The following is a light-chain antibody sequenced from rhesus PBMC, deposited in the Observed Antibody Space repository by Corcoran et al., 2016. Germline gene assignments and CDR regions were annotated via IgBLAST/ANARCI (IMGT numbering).Light chain of an antibody. V-gene: IGLV3-25*02. CDR2: SDF. CDR1: NIGGTF. CDR3: HVWDTNTKYFI. Sequence: SYELSQPPSVSTASGQTARITCERDNIGGTFVHWYQQKPPQAPVLVIYSDFKRPSGIPERFSGSNSGNTATLTIGRVEAGDEADYYWHVWDTNTKYFILGVGTRSTVL. J-gene: IGLJ1*01.